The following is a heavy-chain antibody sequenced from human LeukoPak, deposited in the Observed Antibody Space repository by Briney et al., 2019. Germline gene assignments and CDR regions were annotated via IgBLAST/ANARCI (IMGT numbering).Heavy chain of an antibody. CDR2: IYHTGST. Sequence: SETLSLTCAVSGYSISSGYYWGWIRQPPGKGLEWIGSIYHTGSTYYNPSLQSRVTISLDSPKNQFSLKLTSVTAADTAVYYCASGGTAVVMALTYYFDTWGQGTPVTVSS. CDR3: ASGGTAVVMALTYYFDT. D-gene: IGHD3-22*01. CDR1: GYSISSGYY. J-gene: IGHJ4*02. V-gene: IGHV4-38-2*01.